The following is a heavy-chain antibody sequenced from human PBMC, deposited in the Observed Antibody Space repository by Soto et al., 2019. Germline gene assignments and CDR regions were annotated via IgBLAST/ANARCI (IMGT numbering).Heavy chain of an antibody. CDR1: GFPFSSYS. D-gene: IGHD3-16*01. Sequence: QPGGSLRLSCAASGFPFSSYSMHWVRQAPGKGLEWVAVISYDGNRQYYADSVKGRLTISRDNSKNTLYLQVNSLREDDTAVYYCAKDDRNYYENSDNANYYLDSWGQGTLVTVSS. V-gene: IGHV3-30*18. CDR3: AKDDRNYYENSDNANYYLDS. J-gene: IGHJ4*02. CDR2: ISYDGNRQ.